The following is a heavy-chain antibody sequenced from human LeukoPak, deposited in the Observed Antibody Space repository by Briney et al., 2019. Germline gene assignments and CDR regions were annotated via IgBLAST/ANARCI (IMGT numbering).Heavy chain of an antibody. Sequence: ASVKDSCKASGYTFTGYYMHWVRQAAGQGLEWMGWINPNSGGTNYAQKFQGRVTMTRDTSISTAYMELSRLRSDDTAVYYCARAGPYSGSYYPFDYWGQGTLVTASS. CDR1: GYTFTGYY. V-gene: IGHV1-2*02. D-gene: IGHD1-26*01. CDR3: ARAGPYSGSYYPFDY. CDR2: INPNSGGT. J-gene: IGHJ4*02.